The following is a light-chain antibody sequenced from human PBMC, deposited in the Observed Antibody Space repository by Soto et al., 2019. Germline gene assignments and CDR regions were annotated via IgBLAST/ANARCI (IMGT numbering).Light chain of an antibody. CDR1: QRLXST. J-gene: IGKJ1*01. V-gene: IGKV3-15*01. Sequence: IVLTQSPASLSVSPGERATLACRASQRLXSTFAWYQAKPGQAPRVLXYGASTRATVSPARFSGSGSGTEFTLPISSLQSEDFAVYYCQQYKDGTRTFGQGTKVDIK. CDR3: QQYKDGTRT. CDR2: GAS.